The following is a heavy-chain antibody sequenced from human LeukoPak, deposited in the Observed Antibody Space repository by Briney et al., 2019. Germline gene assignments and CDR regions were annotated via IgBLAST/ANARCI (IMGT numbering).Heavy chain of an antibody. CDR2: INHSGST. V-gene: IGHV4-34*01. CDR3: ARRGRSLYGMDV. CDR1: GGSFSGYY. Sequence: KPSETLSLTFAVYGGSFSGYYWSWIPQPPGKGVEWIGEINHSGSTNYNPSLKSRVTISVDTSKNQFSLKLSSVTAADTAVYYCARRGRSLYGMDVWGQGTTVTVSS. J-gene: IGHJ6*02. D-gene: IGHD3-16*01.